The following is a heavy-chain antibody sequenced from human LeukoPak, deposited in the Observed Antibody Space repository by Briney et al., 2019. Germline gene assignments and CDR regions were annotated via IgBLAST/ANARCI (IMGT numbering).Heavy chain of an antibody. CDR1: GFTFSSYE. CDR3: ARDLYGSGSYNTQGGAFDI. D-gene: IGHD3-10*01. J-gene: IGHJ3*02. V-gene: IGHV3-48*03. CDR2: IRSSGTTTI. Sequence: GGSLRLSCAASGFTFSSYEMNWVRQAPGKGLEWVSSIRSSGTTTIYYAYSVKGRFTISRDNAKNSLYLQMSSLRAEDTAVYYCARDLYGSGSYNTQGGAFDIWGQGTMVTVSS.